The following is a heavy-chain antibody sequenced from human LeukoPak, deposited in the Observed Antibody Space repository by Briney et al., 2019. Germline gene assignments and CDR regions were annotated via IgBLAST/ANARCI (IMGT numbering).Heavy chain of an antibody. V-gene: IGHV4-4*02. CDR2: VYHNGTP. Sequence: SGTLSLTCAVSVGPISSGNWWSWVRQSPGNGLEWIGEVYHNGTPNYNPSLKSRVTISADTFKNHFSLKLTSVTAADTAVYYCATAPILRGEAGEQYKYGMDVWGQGTTVIVSS. J-gene: IGHJ6*02. CDR3: ATAPILRGEAGEQYKYGMDV. D-gene: IGHD2-2*02. CDR1: VGPISSGNW.